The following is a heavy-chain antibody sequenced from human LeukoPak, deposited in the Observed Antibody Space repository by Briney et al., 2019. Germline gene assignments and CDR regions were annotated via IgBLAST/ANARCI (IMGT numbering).Heavy chain of an antibody. D-gene: IGHD1-1*01. CDR1: GFTFSRYD. CDR3: VRAGSGNRWTNYGLDV. Sequence: GGSLRLSRAASGFTFSRYDLHWVRQSPEKGLEWVSAIGTAGDTYYPDSVKGRFTISRDNPKNSFHLQMNGLRVGDTAVYYCVRAGSGNRWTNYGLDVWGRGTTVTVSS. CDR2: IGTAGDT. V-gene: IGHV3-13*01. J-gene: IGHJ6*02.